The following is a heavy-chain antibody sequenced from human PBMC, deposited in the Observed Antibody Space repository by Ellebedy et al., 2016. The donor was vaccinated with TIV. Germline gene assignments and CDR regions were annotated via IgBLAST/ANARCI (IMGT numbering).Heavy chain of an antibody. D-gene: IGHD5-12*01. Sequence: GESLKISCGASGFTFSSYTMGWVRQAPGKGPQWVSDINEIGGKTYYADSVKGRFTVSRDNSKTILYLQMNRLRVEDTALDYCVKARLQGSADDVWGQGTAVTVSS. CDR3: VKARLQGSADDV. CDR2: INEIGGKT. CDR1: GFTFSSYT. V-gene: IGHV3-23*01. J-gene: IGHJ3*01.